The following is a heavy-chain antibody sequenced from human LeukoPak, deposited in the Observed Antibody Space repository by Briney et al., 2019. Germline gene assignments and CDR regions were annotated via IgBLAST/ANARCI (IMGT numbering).Heavy chain of an antibody. CDR2: IIPIFGTA. Sequence: SVKVTCNASGGTFSSYAISWVRQAPGQGLEWMGGIIPIFGTANYAQKFQGRVTITTDESTSTAYMELSSLRSEDTAVYYCARNGVGEYQLRLYYMDVWGKGTTVTVSS. D-gene: IGHD2-2*01. CDR1: GGTFSSYA. CDR3: ARNGVGEYQLRLYYMDV. V-gene: IGHV1-69*05. J-gene: IGHJ6*03.